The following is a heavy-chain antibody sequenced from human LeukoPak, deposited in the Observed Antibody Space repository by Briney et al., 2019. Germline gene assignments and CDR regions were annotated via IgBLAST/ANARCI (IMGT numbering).Heavy chain of an antibody. D-gene: IGHD2-2*01. CDR3: ARGFLGYCSSTSCPRTHNWFDP. Sequence: SETLSLTCAVYGGSFSGYYWSWIRQPPGKGLEWIGEINHSGSTNYNPSLKSRVTISVDTSKNQFSLKLSSVTAADTAVYYCARGFLGYCSSTSCPRTHNWFDPWGQGTLVTVSS. J-gene: IGHJ5*02. CDR1: GGSFSGYY. CDR2: INHSGST. V-gene: IGHV4-34*01.